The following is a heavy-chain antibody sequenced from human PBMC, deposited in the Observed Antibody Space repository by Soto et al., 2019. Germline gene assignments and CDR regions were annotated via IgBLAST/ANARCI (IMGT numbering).Heavy chain of an antibody. Sequence: ASVKVSCKTSGYTFSNYGINWVRQAPGQGLEWMGWISGYNGNTNYAQTVQGRVTMTTDTSTGTVYMELRSLKSDDTAIYYCSRFIMVGGWFDPKYYHGMDVCGQGTTVTVSS. J-gene: IGHJ6*02. CDR2: ISGYNGNT. CDR1: GYTFSNYG. D-gene: IGHD6-19*01. V-gene: IGHV1-18*01. CDR3: SRFIMVGGWFDPKYYHGMDV.